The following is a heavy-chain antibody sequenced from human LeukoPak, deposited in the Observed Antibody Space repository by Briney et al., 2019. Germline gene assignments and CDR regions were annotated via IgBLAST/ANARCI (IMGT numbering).Heavy chain of an antibody. CDR3: ARLTYYYYYMDV. V-gene: IGHV1-18*01. CDR1: GYTFTSYG. J-gene: IGHJ6*03. CDR2: ISAYNGNT. D-gene: IGHD3-9*01. Sequence: GASVKVSCKASGYTFTSYGISWVRQAPGQGLEGMGWISAYNGNTNYAQKLQGRVTMTTDTSTSTAYMELRSLRSDDAAVYYCARLTYYYYYMDVWGKGPRSPSP.